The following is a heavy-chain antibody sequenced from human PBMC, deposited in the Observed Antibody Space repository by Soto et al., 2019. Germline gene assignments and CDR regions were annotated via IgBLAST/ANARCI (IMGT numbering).Heavy chain of an antibody. J-gene: IGHJ6*02. CDR1: GFTFSNYD. Sequence: PGGSLRLSCAASGFTFSNYDMNWVRQAPGKGLEWVSAITGSGGSTYDADSVKGRFTISRDNSKNSLYLQMNSLRAEDTAVYYCARGGTMVRGVISGMDVWGQGTTVTVSS. V-gene: IGHV3-23*01. CDR2: ITGSGGST. CDR3: ARGGTMVRGVISGMDV. D-gene: IGHD3-10*01.